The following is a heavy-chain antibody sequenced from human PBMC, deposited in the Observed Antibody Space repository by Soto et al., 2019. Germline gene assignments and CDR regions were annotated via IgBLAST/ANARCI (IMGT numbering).Heavy chain of an antibody. V-gene: IGHV3-33*01. J-gene: IGHJ4*02. CDR3: ARDSAVQDFWSGYTPSLSY. CDR1: GFTFSSYG. D-gene: IGHD3-3*01. Sequence: GGSLILSCSASGFTFSSYGMHWVRQAPGKGLEWVAVIWYDGSNKYYADSVKGRFTISRDNSKNTLYLQMNSLRAEDTAVYYCARDSAVQDFWSGYTPSLSYWGQGT. CDR2: IWYDGSNK.